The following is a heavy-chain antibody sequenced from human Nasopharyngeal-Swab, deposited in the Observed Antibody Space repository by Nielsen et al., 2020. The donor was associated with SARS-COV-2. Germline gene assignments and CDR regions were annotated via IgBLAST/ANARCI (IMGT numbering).Heavy chain of an antibody. D-gene: IGHD3-22*01. V-gene: IGHV4-39*02. CDR1: GGSISSSHYY. CDR3: ARDQDRYYDSSGYRLYYYGMDV. Sequence: SETLSLTCTVSGGSISSSHYYWGWIRQPPGKGLEWIGSIYYTGSTYYNPSLKSRVTISVDTSKNQFFLKLSSVTAADTTVYYCARDQDRYYDSSGYRLYYYGMDVWGQGTTVTVSS. J-gene: IGHJ6*02. CDR2: IYYTGST.